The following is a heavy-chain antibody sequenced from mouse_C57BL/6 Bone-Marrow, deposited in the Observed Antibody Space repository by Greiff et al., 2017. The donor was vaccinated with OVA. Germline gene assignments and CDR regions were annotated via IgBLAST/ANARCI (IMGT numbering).Heavy chain of an antibody. CDR3: ARPYFYYDYDVWFAY. CDR2: INPSNGGT. Sequence: QVHVKQPGTELVKPGASVKLSCKASGYTFTSYWMHWVKQRPGQGLEWIGNINPSNGGTNYNEKFKSKATLTVDKSSSTAYMQLSSLTSEDSAVYYCARPYFYYDYDVWFAYWGQGTLVTVSA. J-gene: IGHJ3*01. CDR1: GYTFTSYW. D-gene: IGHD2-4*01. V-gene: IGHV1-53*01.